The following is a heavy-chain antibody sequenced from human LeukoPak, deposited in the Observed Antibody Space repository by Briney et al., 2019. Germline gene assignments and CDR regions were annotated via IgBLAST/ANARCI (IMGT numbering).Heavy chain of an antibody. Sequence: PGRSLRLSCAASGFTFDDYAMHWVRQAPGKGLEWVSGISWNSGSIGYADSVKGRFIISRDNAKNTLNLQMNSLRAEDTAVYYCARDLGQYYDTSDNWFDPWGQGTLVTVSS. J-gene: IGHJ5*02. CDR2: ISWNSGSI. CDR1: GFTFDDYA. D-gene: IGHD3-22*01. CDR3: ARDLGQYYDTSDNWFDP. V-gene: IGHV3-9*01.